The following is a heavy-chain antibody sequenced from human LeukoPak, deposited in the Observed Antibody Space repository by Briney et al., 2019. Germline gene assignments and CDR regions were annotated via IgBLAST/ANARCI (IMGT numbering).Heavy chain of an antibody. J-gene: IGHJ3*02. CDR3: ARSLQYCSSTSCIPGDAFDI. CDR2: IIPNFGTA. V-gene: IGHV1-69*13. CDR1: GGTFSSYA. D-gene: IGHD2-2*01. Sequence: ASVKVSCKASGGTFSSYAISWVRQAPGQGLEWMGGIIPNFGTANYAQKFQGRVTITADESTSTAYMELSSLRSEDTAVYYCARSLQYCSSTSCIPGDAFDIWGQGTMVTVSS.